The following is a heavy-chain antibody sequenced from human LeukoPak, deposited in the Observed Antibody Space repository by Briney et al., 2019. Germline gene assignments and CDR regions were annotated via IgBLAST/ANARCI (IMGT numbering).Heavy chain of an antibody. J-gene: IGHJ4*02. D-gene: IGHD3-22*01. Sequence: GGSLRLSCAASGFTFSSYAMSWVRQAPGKGLEWVSAISGSGGSTYYADSVKGRFTISRDNSKNTLYLQMNSLRAEDTAVYYCARLMSYYYDSSGYYTFDYWGQGTLVTVSS. CDR3: ARLMSYYYDSSGYYTFDY. V-gene: IGHV3-23*01. CDR1: GFTFSSYA. CDR2: ISGSGGST.